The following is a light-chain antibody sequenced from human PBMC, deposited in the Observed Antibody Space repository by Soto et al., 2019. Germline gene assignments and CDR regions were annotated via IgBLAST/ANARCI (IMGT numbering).Light chain of an antibody. CDR2: AAS. CDR1: QGIGNY. V-gene: IGKV1-16*01. CDR3: QHYNNYPPT. Sequence: DIQLTQSPSSLSASVGDRVTITCRASQGIGNYLAWFQQKPGKAPESLIYAASNLQSGVSPRFSGSGSGTDFTLTISCLQPVDFATYYCQHYNNYPPTFGGGTRVEL. J-gene: IGKJ4*01.